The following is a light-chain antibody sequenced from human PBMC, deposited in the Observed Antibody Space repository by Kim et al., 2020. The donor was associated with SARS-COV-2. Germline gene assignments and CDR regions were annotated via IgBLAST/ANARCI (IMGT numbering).Light chain of an antibody. V-gene: IGLV2-14*01. CDR2: EVS. Sequence: GQSITISCTGTSSDVGGYNSVFWYQQHPGKAPKLMIYEVSKRPSGVSNRFSASKSGNTASLTISGLQAEDEADYYCSSYTSTSTWVFGGGTQLTVL. CDR3: SSYTSTSTWV. CDR1: SSDVGGYNS. J-gene: IGLJ3*02.